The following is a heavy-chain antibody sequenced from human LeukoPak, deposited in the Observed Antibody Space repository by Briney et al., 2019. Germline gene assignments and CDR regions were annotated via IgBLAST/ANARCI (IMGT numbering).Heavy chain of an antibody. V-gene: IGHV4-59*08. CDR3: ARHLGYSGSYYAKFDY. J-gene: IGHJ4*02. Sequence: SETLSLTCTVSGGSISSYYWSWIRQPPGKGLECIGYISYSGSTNYNPSLKSRVTISVDTSKNQFSLKLSSVTAADTAVYYCARHLGYSGSYYAKFDYWGQGTLVTVSS. CDR2: ISYSGST. CDR1: GGSISSYY. D-gene: IGHD1-26*01.